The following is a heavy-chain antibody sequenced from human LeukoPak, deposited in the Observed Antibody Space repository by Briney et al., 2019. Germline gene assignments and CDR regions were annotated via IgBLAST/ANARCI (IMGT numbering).Heavy chain of an antibody. CDR3: ARGGIAAATDWFDP. D-gene: IGHD6-13*01. Sequence: SETLSLTCAVYGGSFSGYYWSWIRQPPGRGLEWIGEINHSGSTNYNPSLKSRVTISVDTSKNQFSLKLSSVTAADTAVYYCARGGIAAATDWFDPWGQGTLVTVSS. J-gene: IGHJ5*02. CDR1: GGSFSGYY. V-gene: IGHV4-34*01. CDR2: INHSGST.